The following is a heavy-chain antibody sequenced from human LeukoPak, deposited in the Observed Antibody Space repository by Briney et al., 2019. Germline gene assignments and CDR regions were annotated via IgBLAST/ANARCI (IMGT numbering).Heavy chain of an antibody. CDR1: GFTFSSYA. CDR3: ARDNSVGDYAWWFDP. V-gene: IGHV3-30*04. D-gene: IGHD1-26*01. Sequence: GGSLRLSCAASGFTFSSYAMHWVRQAPGKGLEWVAVISYDGSNKYYADSVKGRFTISRDNSKNTLYLQMNSLRAEDTAVYFCARDNSVGDYAWWFDPWGQGTLVTVSS. CDR2: ISYDGSNK. J-gene: IGHJ5*02.